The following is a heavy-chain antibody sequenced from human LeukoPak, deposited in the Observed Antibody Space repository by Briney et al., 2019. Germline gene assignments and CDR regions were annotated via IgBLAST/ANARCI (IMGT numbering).Heavy chain of an antibody. V-gene: IGHV3-74*01. J-gene: IGHJ5*02. D-gene: IGHD1-26*01. CDR1: GFTFSNNW. CDR2: LQRDGSII. CDR3: AREGTGSYSIDA. Sequence: GGSLRLSCAASGFTFSNNWMHWVRQAPGKGLAWVSRLQRDGSIIYYADSVKGRFTISRDNAKNTLYLQMNSLRAEDTAVYYCAREGTGSYSIDAWGQGTLVTVSS.